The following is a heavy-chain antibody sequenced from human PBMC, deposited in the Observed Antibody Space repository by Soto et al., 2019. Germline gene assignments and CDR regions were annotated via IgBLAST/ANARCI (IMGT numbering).Heavy chain of an antibody. Sequence: QVQLVQSGAEVRQPASSVKVSCKTSGGTFSSYAISWVRQAPGQGLEWKGGIVPIVDTSTYAQKFQGRVTITTSESTSTVYMGLSSLRSDDTAVYYCVRVVAIPGYPDNWGQGTLVTVSS. V-gene: IGHV1-69*05. CDR3: VRVVAIPGYPDN. D-gene: IGHD5-12*01. CDR2: IVPIVDTS. J-gene: IGHJ4*02. CDR1: GGTFSSYA.